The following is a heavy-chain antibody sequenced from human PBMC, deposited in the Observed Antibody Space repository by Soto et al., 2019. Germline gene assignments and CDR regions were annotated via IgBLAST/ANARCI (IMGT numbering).Heavy chain of an antibody. CDR2: ISGSGGST. Sequence: PGGSLRLSCAASGFTFSSYVMSWVRQAPGKGLEWVSAISGSGGSTYFADSVKGRFTISRDNSKNTLYLQMNSLRAEDTAVYYCAKSPFSGSYFFDYWGQGTLVTVSS. D-gene: IGHD1-26*01. J-gene: IGHJ4*02. V-gene: IGHV3-23*01. CDR3: AKSPFSGSYFFDY. CDR1: GFTFSSYV.